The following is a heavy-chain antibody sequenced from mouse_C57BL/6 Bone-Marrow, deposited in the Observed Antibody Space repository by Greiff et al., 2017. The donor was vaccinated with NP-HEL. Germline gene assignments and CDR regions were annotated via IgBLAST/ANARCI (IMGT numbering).Heavy chain of an antibody. Sequence: VQLQQSGAELVRPGASVKLSCTASGFNIKDDYMHWVKQRPEQGLEWIGWIDPENGDTEYASKFQGKAPITADTSSTTAYLQLSSLTSEDTAVYYCTLDSSGYHFDYWGQGTTLTVSS. V-gene: IGHV14-4*01. J-gene: IGHJ2*01. CDR2: IDPENGDT. CDR1: GFNIKDDY. CDR3: TLDSSGYHFDY. D-gene: IGHD3-2*02.